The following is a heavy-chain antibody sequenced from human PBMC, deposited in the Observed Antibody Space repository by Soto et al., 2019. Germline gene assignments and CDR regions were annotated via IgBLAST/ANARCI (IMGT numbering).Heavy chain of an antibody. J-gene: IGHJ4*02. Sequence: ASVNVSCKVPENTLTELTIDWLRQAPGKGLEWMGRSAPEEGEPIYPQKFQGRVSMTEDPSTDTAYMELTSLRFEDTAVYFCAADSEIVGTIGAFDFWGQGTLGTASS. V-gene: IGHV1-24*01. D-gene: IGHD1-26*01. CDR1: ENTLTELT. CDR3: AADSEIVGTIGAFDF. CDR2: SAPEEGEP.